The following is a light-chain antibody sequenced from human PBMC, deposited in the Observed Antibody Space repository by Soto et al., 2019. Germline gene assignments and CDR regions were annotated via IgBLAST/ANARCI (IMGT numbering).Light chain of an antibody. CDR3: SSYTSSSTLGV. Sequence: QSALTQPASVSGSPGQSITISCTGTSSDVGGYNYVSWYQQHPGKAPKLMIYEVSNRPSGVSNRFSGSKSRNTASLTISGLQAEDEADYYCSSYTSSSTLGVFGGGTKLTVL. CDR2: EVS. J-gene: IGLJ2*01. CDR1: SSDVGGYNY. V-gene: IGLV2-14*01.